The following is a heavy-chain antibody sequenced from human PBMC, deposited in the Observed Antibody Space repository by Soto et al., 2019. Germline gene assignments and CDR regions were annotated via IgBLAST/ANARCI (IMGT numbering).Heavy chain of an antibody. Sequence: GGSLRLSCAASRFTFNVYAMTWVRQAPGKGLEWVSTISGSGGDTYYADSVKGRFTISRDDSKNTLYLQMNSLTAEDTAVYFCAKGKDPTSAAPIRPSDYWGRGTLVTVSS. J-gene: IGHJ4*02. CDR3: AKGKDPTSAAPIRPSDY. D-gene: IGHD1-1*01. V-gene: IGHV3-23*01. CDR2: ISGSGGDT. CDR1: RFTFNVYA.